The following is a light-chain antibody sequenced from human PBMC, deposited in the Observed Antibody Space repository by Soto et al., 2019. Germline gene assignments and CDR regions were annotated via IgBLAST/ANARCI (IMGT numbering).Light chain of an antibody. V-gene: IGKV3-11*01. Sequence: GVKQSAAALSLSAWERGTLSCMASQNVAEHLAWYQQKPGQPPRLLIYGASSRATGIPDRFSGSGSGTDFTLNISSLEPEDFAVYYCQQRSNWPPITFGQVTRLKI. J-gene: IGKJ5*01. CDR3: QQRSNWPPIT. CDR2: GAS. CDR1: QNVAEH.